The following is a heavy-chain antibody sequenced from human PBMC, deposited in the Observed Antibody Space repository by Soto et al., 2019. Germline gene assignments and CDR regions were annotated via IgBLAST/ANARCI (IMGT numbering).Heavy chain of an antibody. CDR1: GGSFSGYY. J-gene: IGHJ4*02. CDR3: ARLGYGDYKDGY. Sequence: SETLSLTCAVYGGSFSGYYWSWIRQPPGKGLEWIGEINHSGSTNYNPSLKSRVTISVDTSKNQFSLKLSSVTAADTAVYYCARLGYGDYKDGYWGQGTLVTVSS. D-gene: IGHD4-17*01. V-gene: IGHV4-34*01. CDR2: INHSGST.